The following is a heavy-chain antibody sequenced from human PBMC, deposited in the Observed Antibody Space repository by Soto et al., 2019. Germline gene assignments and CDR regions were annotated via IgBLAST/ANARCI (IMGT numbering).Heavy chain of an antibody. D-gene: IGHD2-2*03. CDR2: IYYSGST. CDR3: ARKMDGDYFDY. Sequence: SETLSLTCTVSGGSISSSSYYWGWIRQPPGKGLEWIGSIYYSGSTYYNASLKSRVTMSVDTSKNQFSLKLSSVTAADTAVYYCARKMDGDYFDYWGQGTLVTVSS. V-gene: IGHV4-39*01. CDR1: GGSISSSSYY. J-gene: IGHJ4*02.